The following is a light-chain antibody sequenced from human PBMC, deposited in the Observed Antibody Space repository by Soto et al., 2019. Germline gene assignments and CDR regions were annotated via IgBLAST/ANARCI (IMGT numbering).Light chain of an antibody. CDR2: EVN. Sequence: QSVLTQPPSASGSPGQSVTISCTGTSSDIGGYNYVSWYQQYPGKAPKLMIYEVNKRPSGVPDRFSGSKSRKTASLTVSGLQADDEADYYCQSYDSSLSAWVFGGGTKLTVL. CDR3: QSYDSSLSAWV. CDR1: SSDIGGYNY. J-gene: IGLJ3*02. V-gene: IGLV2-8*01.